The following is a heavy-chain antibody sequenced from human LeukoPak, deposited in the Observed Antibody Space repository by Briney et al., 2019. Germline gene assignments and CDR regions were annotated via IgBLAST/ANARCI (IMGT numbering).Heavy chain of an antibody. CDR3: ARERSSGYNDAFDI. V-gene: IGHV1-46*01. CDR1: GYTFTRYY. Sequence: ASVKVSCKAYGYTFTRYYMHWVRQAPGQGLEWMGIINPSGGNTNYAQKFQGRVTMTRDMSTSTVYMELSSLRSEDTAVYYCARERSSGYNDAFDIWGQGTMVTVSS. D-gene: IGHD3-22*01. CDR2: INPSGGNT. J-gene: IGHJ3*02.